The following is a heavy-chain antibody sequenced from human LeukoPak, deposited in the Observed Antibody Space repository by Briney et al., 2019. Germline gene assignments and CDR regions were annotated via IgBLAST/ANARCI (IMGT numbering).Heavy chain of an antibody. J-gene: IGHJ5*02. V-gene: IGHV3-15*01. CDR3: ITWRWFDP. CDR2: IKSKTDGGTA. CDR1: GFTFPNTW. Sequence: GGSLRLSCAASGFTFPNTWMSWVRQAPGKGLEWVGRIKSKTDGGTADYAAPGKGRFTISRDDSKNTMYLQMNSLKTEDTAVYYCITWRWFDPWGQGTLVTVSS.